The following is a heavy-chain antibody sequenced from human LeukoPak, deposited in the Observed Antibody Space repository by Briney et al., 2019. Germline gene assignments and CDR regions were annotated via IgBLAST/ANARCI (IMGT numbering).Heavy chain of an antibody. CDR2: ISGSGGST. CDR3: AKRWQGNSRALDY. J-gene: IGHJ4*02. CDR1: GFTFSDYA. V-gene: IGHV3-23*01. D-gene: IGHD4-23*01. Sequence: GGSLSLSCAASGFTFSDYAITWVRQAPGKGLEWVSAISGSGGSTYYADSVKGRFTISRDNSKNTLYLRMNSLRAEDTAVYYCAKRWQGNSRALDYWGQGTLVTVSS.